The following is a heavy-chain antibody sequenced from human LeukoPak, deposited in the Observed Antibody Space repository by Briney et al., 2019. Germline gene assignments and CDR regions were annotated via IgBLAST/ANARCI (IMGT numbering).Heavy chain of an antibody. Sequence: ASVKVSCKACGYTFTSYGISWVRQAPGQGLEWMGWISAYNGNTNYAQKLQGRVTMTTDTSTSTAYMELRSLRSDDTAVYYCARAGNISYYDFWSGYYNWFDPWGQGTLVTVSS. V-gene: IGHV1-18*01. D-gene: IGHD3-3*01. CDR1: GYTFTSYG. J-gene: IGHJ5*02. CDR3: ARAGNISYYDFWSGYYNWFDP. CDR2: ISAYNGNT.